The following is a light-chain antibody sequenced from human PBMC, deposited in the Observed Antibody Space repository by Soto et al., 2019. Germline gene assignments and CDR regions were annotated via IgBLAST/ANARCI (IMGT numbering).Light chain of an antibody. V-gene: IGLV2-23*01. CDR2: EGS. J-gene: IGLJ2*01. Sequence: QSALTQPASVSGSPGQSITISCTRTSSNVESYNLVSWYQHPPGKAPKLIIYEGSERPSGVSNRFSGAQSGHSASLTISGLQAEHEADYYCSSHAGAVVFGGGTQLTVL. CDR1: SSNVESYNL. CDR3: SSHAGAVV.